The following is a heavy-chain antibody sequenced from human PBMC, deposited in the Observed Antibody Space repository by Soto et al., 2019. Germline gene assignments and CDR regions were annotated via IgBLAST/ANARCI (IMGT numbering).Heavy chain of an antibody. Sequence: GASVKVSCKASGYTFTGYYMHWVRQAPGQGLEWMGWISAYNGNTNYAQKLQGRVTMTTDTSTSTAYMELRSLRSDDTAVYYCARDAEDIAVVVAANAFDIWGQGTMVTVSS. CDR1: GYTFTGYY. J-gene: IGHJ3*02. CDR2: ISAYNGNT. D-gene: IGHD2-15*01. V-gene: IGHV1-18*04. CDR3: ARDAEDIAVVVAANAFDI.